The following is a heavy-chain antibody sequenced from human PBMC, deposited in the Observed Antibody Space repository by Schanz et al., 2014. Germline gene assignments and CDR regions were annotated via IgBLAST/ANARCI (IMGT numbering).Heavy chain of an antibody. V-gene: IGHV1-2*02. D-gene: IGHD3-3*01. J-gene: IGHJ6*02. Sequence: QVQLVQSGAEVKKPGASVKVSCKASGYTFTSYSIHWVRQAPGQGLEWMGWINPDSGGTNYAQKFQGRVTMTRDMSINTANMELSRLRSDDSAVYYCASDFWSGYSHYYYGLDVWGQGTTVTVSS. CDR3: ASDFWSGYSHYYYGLDV. CDR1: GYTFTSYS. CDR2: INPDSGGT.